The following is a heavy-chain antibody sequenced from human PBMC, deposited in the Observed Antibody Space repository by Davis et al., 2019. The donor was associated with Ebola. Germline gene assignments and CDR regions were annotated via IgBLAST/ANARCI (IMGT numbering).Heavy chain of an antibody. J-gene: IGHJ3*02. CDR2: INSDGSTR. CDR3: AKTLSGGLAFDI. V-gene: IGHV3-74*01. CDR1: GFPFGSYW. D-gene: IGHD3-10*01. Sequence: GESLKISCAASGFPFGSYWMHWVRHAPGKGLVWVSRINSDGSTRTYADSVKGRFTISRDNAENTLYLQMNSLRAEDTAVYYCAKTLSGGLAFDIWGQGTMVIVSS.